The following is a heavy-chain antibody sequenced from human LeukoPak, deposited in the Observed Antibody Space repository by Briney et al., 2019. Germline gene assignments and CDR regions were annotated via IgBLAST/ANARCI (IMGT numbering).Heavy chain of an antibody. J-gene: IGHJ4*02. CDR3: AKIPVSYSSGWSNFDY. CDR1: GFTFSSYA. V-gene: IGHV3-23*01. D-gene: IGHD6-19*01. Sequence: GGSLRLSCAASGFTFSSYAMSWVRQAPGKGLEWASGISGSGGSTYYADSVKGRFTISRDNSKNTLYLQMNSLRAEDTAVYYCAKIPVSYSSGWSNFDYWGQGTLVTVSS. CDR2: ISGSGGST.